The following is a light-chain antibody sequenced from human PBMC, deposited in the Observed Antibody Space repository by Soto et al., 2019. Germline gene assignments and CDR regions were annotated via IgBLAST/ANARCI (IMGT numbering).Light chain of an antibody. CDR1: QRVGGN. Sequence: EIVMTQSPATLSVSPGETDTLSCRASQRVGGNLAWYQQKPGQAPRRLIYHASTRASGVPARFSGSGSGTDFTLTISSLQSEDIAFFYCQQYDSWPRTFGQGTKVEIK. CDR2: HAS. CDR3: QQYDSWPRT. V-gene: IGKV3-15*01. J-gene: IGKJ1*01.